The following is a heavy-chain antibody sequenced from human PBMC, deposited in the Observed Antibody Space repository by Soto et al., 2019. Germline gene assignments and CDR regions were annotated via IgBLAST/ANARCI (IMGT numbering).Heavy chain of an antibody. V-gene: IGHV4-34*01. Sequence: SETLSLTCVVSGGSFDTYYWNWIRQSLGKGLEWIGESNHRGSNNYSPSLKSRVTISLDTSKNQFSLKLTSVTAADTAVYYCARGGSSDWQVALDMWGQGTMVTVSS. CDR1: GGSFDTYY. D-gene: IGHD6-19*01. J-gene: IGHJ3*02. CDR2: SNHRGSN. CDR3: ARGGSSDWQVALDM.